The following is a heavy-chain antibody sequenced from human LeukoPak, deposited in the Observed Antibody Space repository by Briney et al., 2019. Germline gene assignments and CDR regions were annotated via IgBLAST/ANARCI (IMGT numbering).Heavy chain of an antibody. D-gene: IGHD5-12*01. V-gene: IGHV3-74*01. J-gene: IGHJ4*02. CDR2: INSDGSIT. CDR1: GFTFSSYW. CDR3: AREYSGYDWIDY. Sequence: PGGSLRLSCAASGFTFSSYWMHWVRQPPGKGLVWVSRINSDGSITSYADSVKGRFTISRDNAKNTLFLQMNSLRAEDTAVYYCAREYSGYDWIDYWGQGTLVTVSS.